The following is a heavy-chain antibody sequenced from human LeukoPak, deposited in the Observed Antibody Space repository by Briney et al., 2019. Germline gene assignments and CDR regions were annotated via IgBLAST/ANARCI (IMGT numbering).Heavy chain of an antibody. CDR1: GFSLSTRAMR. J-gene: IGHJ4*02. Sequence: SGPTLVNPTQTLTLTGTFSGFSLSTRAMRVSWIRQPPGIALEWLARIDWDDDKYYSTSLKTRLTISQDTSKNQVVLTMTHMDPVDTATYYCARIRSSSWSVLGYWGQGTLVTVSS. V-gene: IGHV2-70*04. CDR2: IDWDDDK. CDR3: ARIRSSSWSVLGY. D-gene: IGHD6-13*01.